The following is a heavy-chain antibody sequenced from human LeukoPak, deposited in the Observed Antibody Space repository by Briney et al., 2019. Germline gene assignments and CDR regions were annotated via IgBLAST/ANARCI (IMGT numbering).Heavy chain of an antibody. V-gene: IGHV4-39*01. CDR3: ARRYSSSPFNYFDP. J-gene: IGHJ5*02. CDR1: GGSISSSSHY. D-gene: IGHD6-6*01. Sequence: SETLSLTCTVSGGSISSSSHYWGWIRQPPGKGLEFIGNIYETGSTYYNPSLKSRVTIFVDTSKNQFSLRLSSVTAADTALYYCARRYSSSPFNYFDPWGQGTLVTVSS. CDR2: IYETGST.